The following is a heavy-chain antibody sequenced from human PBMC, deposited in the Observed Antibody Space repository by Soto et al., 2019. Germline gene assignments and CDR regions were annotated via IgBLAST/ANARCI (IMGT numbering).Heavy chain of an antibody. CDR1: GESVSRNSEA. V-gene: IGHV6-1*01. CDR3: AITRGGSWILDD. J-gene: IGHJ4*02. D-gene: IGHD2-15*01. CDR2: THYRSKWYN. Sequence: SPTHSLPSASSGESVSRNSEAWNWIRQSPSRGLEWLGRTHYRSKWYNDYAVSVKSRMTINPDTSKNQFSLQLNSVTPEDTAVYYCAITRGGSWILDDPGQATLLTLSS.